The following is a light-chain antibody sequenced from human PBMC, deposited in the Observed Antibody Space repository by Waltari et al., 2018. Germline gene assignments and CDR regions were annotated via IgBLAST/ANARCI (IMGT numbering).Light chain of an antibody. Sequence: EIVMTQSPATLSVSPGERATLSCRASQSVSSNLAWYQQKPGQAPRLLIYGASTRATGIPARFSGSGSWTEFTLTISRLEPEDFAVYYCQHYESLPVTFGQGTKVEIK. CDR2: GAS. J-gene: IGKJ1*01. CDR1: QSVSSN. CDR3: QHYESLPVT. V-gene: IGKV3-15*01.